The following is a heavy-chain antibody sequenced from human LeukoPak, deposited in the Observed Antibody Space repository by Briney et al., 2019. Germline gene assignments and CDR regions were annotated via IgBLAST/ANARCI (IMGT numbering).Heavy chain of an antibody. J-gene: IGHJ5*02. V-gene: IGHV1-69*04. CDR3: ARGTRDYYSRGLNWFDP. D-gene: IGHD4-17*01. CDR2: IIPILGIA. CDR1: GYTFTGYY. Sequence: SVKVSCKASGYTFTGYYMHWVRQAPGQGLEWMGRIIPILGIANYAQKFQGRVTITADKSTSTAYMELSSLRSEDTAVYYCARGTRDYYSRGLNWFDPWGQGTLVTVSS.